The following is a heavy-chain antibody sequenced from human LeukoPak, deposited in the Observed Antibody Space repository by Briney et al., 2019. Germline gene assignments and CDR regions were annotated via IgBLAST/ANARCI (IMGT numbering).Heavy chain of an antibody. CDR3: AREGVVPAALDY. Sequence: PGGSLRLSCAVSGFTFSSYSMNWVRQAPGKGLEWVSSISSSSSYIYYADSVKGRFTISRDNAKNSLYLQMNSLRAEDTAVYYCAREGVVPAALDYWGQGTLVTVSS. J-gene: IGHJ4*02. D-gene: IGHD2-2*01. CDR1: GFTFSSYS. V-gene: IGHV3-21*01. CDR2: ISSSSSYI.